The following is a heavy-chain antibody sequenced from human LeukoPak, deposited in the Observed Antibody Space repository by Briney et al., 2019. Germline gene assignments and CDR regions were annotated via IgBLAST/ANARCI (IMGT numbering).Heavy chain of an antibody. J-gene: IGHJ4*02. CDR3: ARAPGDGDYFDY. V-gene: IGHV4-34*01. CDR2: INHSGST. Sequence: SETLSLTCAVYGGSFSGYYWSWIRQPPGKGLEWIGEINHSGSTNYKPSLKSRVTISIDTSKNQFSLKVSSVTAADTAVYYCARAPGDGDYFDYWGQGTLVTVSS. CDR1: GGSFSGYY. D-gene: IGHD3-16*01.